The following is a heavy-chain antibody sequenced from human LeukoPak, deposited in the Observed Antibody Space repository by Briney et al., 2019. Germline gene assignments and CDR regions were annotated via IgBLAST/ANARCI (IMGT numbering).Heavy chain of an antibody. V-gene: IGHV3-23*01. Sequence: GGSLRLSCAASGFTFSFYAMSWVRQAPGKGLEWVSAISGSGGSTYYADSVKGRFTISRDNSKNTLYLQMNSLRAEDTAVYYCAKRGGMYPAYYFDYWGQGTLVTVSS. CDR1: GFTFSFYA. D-gene: IGHD3-16*01. CDR3: AKRGGMYPAYYFDY. CDR2: ISGSGGST. J-gene: IGHJ4*02.